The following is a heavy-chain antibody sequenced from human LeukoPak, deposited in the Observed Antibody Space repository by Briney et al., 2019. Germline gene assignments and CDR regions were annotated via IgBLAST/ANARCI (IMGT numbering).Heavy chain of an antibody. D-gene: IGHD2-8*01. CDR3: ARGLGVYGEEY. Sequence: PSETLSLTCTVSVGSISSYYWSWIRQPPGKGLEWIGYIYYSGSTNYNPSLKSRVTISVDTSKNQFSLKLSSVTAADTAVYYCARGLGVYGEEYWGQGTLVTVSS. CDR1: VGSISSYY. CDR2: IYYSGST. V-gene: IGHV4-59*08. J-gene: IGHJ4*02.